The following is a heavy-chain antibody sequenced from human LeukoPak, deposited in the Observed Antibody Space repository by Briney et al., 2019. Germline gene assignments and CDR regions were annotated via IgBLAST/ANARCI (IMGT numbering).Heavy chain of an antibody. CDR2: IYHSGST. V-gene: IGHV4-30-2*01. J-gene: IGHJ5*02. D-gene: IGHD2-2*03. CDR1: GGSISSSSYY. CDR3: ARVVDIVAGGFDP. Sequence: SETLSLTCTVSGGSISSSSYYWGRIRQPPGKGLEWIGYIYHSGSTYYNPSLKSRVTISVDRSKNQFSLKLSSVTAADTAVYYCARVVDIVAGGFDPWGQGTLVTVSS.